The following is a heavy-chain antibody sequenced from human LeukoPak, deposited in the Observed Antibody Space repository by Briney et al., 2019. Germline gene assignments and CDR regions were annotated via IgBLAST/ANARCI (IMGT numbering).Heavy chain of an antibody. J-gene: IGHJ3*02. D-gene: IGHD3-22*01. CDR1: GGSFSGYY. CDR3: ARELPPPITMIVSDAFDI. Sequence: PSETLSLTCAVYGGSFSGYYWSWIRQPPVKGLEWIGEINHSGSTNYNPSLKSRVTISVDTSKNQFSLKLSSVTAADTAVYYCARELPPPITMIVSDAFDIWGQGTMVTVSS. V-gene: IGHV4-34*01. CDR2: INHSGST.